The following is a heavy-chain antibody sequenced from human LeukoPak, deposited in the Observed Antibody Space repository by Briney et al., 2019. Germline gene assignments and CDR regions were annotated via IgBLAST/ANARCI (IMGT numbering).Heavy chain of an antibody. J-gene: IGHJ4*02. D-gene: IGHD5-18*01. V-gene: IGHV3-30*02. Sequence: GGSRRLSCAASGFTFSSYGMHWVRQAPGKGLEWVAFIRYDGSNKYYADSVKGRSTISRDNFKNTLYLQMNSLRAEDTAVYYCAKDKRGYSYGGFDYWGQGTLVTVSS. CDR1: GFTFSSYG. CDR2: IRYDGSNK. CDR3: AKDKRGYSYGGFDY.